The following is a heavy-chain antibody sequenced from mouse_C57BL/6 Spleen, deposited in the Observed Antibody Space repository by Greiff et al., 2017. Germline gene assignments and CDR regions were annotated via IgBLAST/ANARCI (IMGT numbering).Heavy chain of an antibody. CDR2: IDPEDGDT. J-gene: IGHJ4*01. Sequence: VHVKQSGAELVRPGASVKLSCTASGFNIKDYYMHWVKQRPEQGLEWIGRIDPEDGDTEYAPKFQGKATMTADTSSNTAYLQLSSLTSEDTAVYYCTTPSYAMDYWGQGTSVTVSS. CDR3: TTPSYAMDY. CDR1: GFNIKDYY. V-gene: IGHV14-1*01.